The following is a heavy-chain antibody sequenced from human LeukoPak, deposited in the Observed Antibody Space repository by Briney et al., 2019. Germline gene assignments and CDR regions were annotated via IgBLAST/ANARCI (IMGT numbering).Heavy chain of an antibody. CDR3: ARRDYSSRSAFELPFDY. CDR2: ISSSSSYI. V-gene: IGHV3-21*01. D-gene: IGHD4-11*01. CDR1: GFTFSNAW. J-gene: IGHJ4*02. Sequence: GGSLRLSCAASGFTFSNAWMSWVRQAPGKGLEWVSSISSSSSYIYYADSVKGRFTISRDNAKNSLYLQMNSLRAEDTAVYYCARRDYSSRSAFELPFDYWGQGTLVTVSS.